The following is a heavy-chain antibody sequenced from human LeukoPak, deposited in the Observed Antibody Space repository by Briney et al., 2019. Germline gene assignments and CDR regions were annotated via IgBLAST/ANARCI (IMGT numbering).Heavy chain of an antibody. Sequence: ASVKVSCKASGYTFTTYYVHWVRQAPGQGLEWMGILNPSGGSTSNAQKFQGRVTMTRDTSTSTVYMELSSLRSEDTAVYYCAREGHDYGDSWGQGTLVTVSS. CDR3: AREGHDYGDS. J-gene: IGHJ4*02. CDR2: LNPSGGST. D-gene: IGHD4-17*01. V-gene: IGHV1-46*01. CDR1: GYTFTTYY.